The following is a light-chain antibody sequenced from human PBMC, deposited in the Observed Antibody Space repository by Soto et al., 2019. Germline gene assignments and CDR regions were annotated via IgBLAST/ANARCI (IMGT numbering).Light chain of an antibody. J-gene: IGLJ2*01. V-gene: IGLV2-23*02. CDR3: CSYAGTTTFVV. Sequence: QSALTQPASVSGSPGQSITISCTGTSSDVGRYNLVSWYQQRPGKAPKLMIYEVSYRPSGVSNRFSGSKSGNTASLTISGLQTDDEADYYRCSYAGTTTFVVFGGGTKLTVL. CDR1: SSDVGRYNL. CDR2: EVS.